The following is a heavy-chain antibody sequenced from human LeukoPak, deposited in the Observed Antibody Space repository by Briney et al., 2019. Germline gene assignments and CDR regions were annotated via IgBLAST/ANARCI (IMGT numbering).Heavy chain of an antibody. V-gene: IGHV4-59*12. J-gene: IGHJ6*03. CDR2: IYNGDR. CDR1: GDSISGYY. D-gene: IGHD2-15*01. CDR3: ARGYCSGGSCYSYYYYNYMDV. Sequence: SETLSLTCAVSGDSISGYYWSWIRQPPGKGLEWIGYIYNGDRNYNPSLKSRVTISVDTSKNQFSLKLSSVTAADTAVYYCARGYCSGGSCYSYYYYNYMDVWGKGTTVTVSS.